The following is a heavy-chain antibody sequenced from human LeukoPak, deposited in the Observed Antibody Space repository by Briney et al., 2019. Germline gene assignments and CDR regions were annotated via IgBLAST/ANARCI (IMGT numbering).Heavy chain of an antibody. Sequence: PSETLSLTCAVYGGSFSGYYWSWIRQPPGKGLEWIGEINHGGSTNSNPSLNSRVTISVDTSRNQFYLKLSSVTATDTAVYYCARGGVGTIFGAVILRPGGFDPWGQGTLVTVSS. CDR1: GGSFSGYY. D-gene: IGHD3-3*01. CDR2: INHGGST. J-gene: IGHJ5*02. CDR3: ARGGVGTIFGAVILRPGGFDP. V-gene: IGHV4-34*01.